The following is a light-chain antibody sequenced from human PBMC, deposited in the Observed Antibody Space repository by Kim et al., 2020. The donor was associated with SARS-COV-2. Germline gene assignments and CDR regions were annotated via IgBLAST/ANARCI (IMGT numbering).Light chain of an antibody. CDR3: QAWDSSTVL. CDR1: KLGDKY. CDR2: QDS. Sequence: SYELTQPPSVSVSPGQTASITCSGDKLGDKYACWYQQKPGQSPVLVIYQDSNRPSGIPERFSGSNSGNTATLTISGTQAMDEADYYCQAWDSSTVLFGGG. J-gene: IGLJ2*01. V-gene: IGLV3-1*01.